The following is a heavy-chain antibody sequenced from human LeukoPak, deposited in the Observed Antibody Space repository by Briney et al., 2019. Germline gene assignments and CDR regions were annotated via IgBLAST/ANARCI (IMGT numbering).Heavy chain of an antibody. D-gene: IGHD3-22*01. CDR2: ISYDGSNK. Sequence: PGGSLRFSCAASGFTFSSYAMHWVRQAPGKGLGWVAVISYDGSNKYYADSVKGRFTISRDNSKNTLYLQMNSLRAEDTAVYYCARETYYYDSSGYSIPIFDYWGQGTLVTVSS. CDR1: GFTFSSYA. CDR3: ARETYYYDSSGYSIPIFDY. J-gene: IGHJ4*02. V-gene: IGHV3-30-3*01.